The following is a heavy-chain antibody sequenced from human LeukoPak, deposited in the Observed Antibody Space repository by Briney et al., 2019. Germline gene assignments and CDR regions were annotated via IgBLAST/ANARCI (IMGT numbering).Heavy chain of an antibody. Sequence: SETLSLTCTVSGGSISSGGYYWSWIRQHPGKGLEWIGYIYYSGSTYYNPSLKSRVTISVDTSKNQFSLKLSSVTAADTAVYYCARLRGSSSSVFDYWGQGTLVTVSS. CDR1: GGSISSGGYY. D-gene: IGHD6-6*01. V-gene: IGHV4-31*03. CDR3: ARLRGSSSSVFDY. CDR2: IYYSGST. J-gene: IGHJ4*02.